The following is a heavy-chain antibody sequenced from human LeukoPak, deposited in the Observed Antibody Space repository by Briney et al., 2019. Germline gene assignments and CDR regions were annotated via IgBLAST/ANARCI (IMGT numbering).Heavy chain of an antibody. CDR1: GFTFSSYW. J-gene: IGHJ4*02. CDR2: INSDGSST. V-gene: IGHV3-74*01. CDR3: ARTQGF. Sequence: PGGPLRLSCAASGFTFSSYWMHWVRQAPGKGLVWVSQINSDGSSTAYADSVKGRFTISRDNAKNTLYLQMNSLRAEDTAVYYCARTQGFWGQGTLVTVSS.